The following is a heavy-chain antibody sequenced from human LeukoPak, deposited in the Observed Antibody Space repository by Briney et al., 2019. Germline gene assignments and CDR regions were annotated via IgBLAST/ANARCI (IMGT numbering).Heavy chain of an antibody. D-gene: IGHD3-3*01. Sequence: AASVKVSCKASGYTFTGYYMHWVRQAPGQGLEWMGWINPNSGGTNYAQKFQGRVTMTRDTSISTAYMELSRLRSDDTAVYYCARSYDLQYHSDYWGQGTLVTVSS. J-gene: IGHJ4*02. V-gene: IGHV1-2*02. CDR3: ARSYDLQYHSDY. CDR1: GYTFTGYY. CDR2: INPNSGGT.